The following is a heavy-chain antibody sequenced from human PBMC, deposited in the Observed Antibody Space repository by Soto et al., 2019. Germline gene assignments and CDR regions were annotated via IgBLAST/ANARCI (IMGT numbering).Heavy chain of an antibody. CDR2: IYPGDSDT. CDR1: GYSFTSYW. CDR3: ASPGANYYGSGQGLKIRYYYGMDV. V-gene: IGHV5-51*01. D-gene: IGHD3-10*01. J-gene: IGHJ6*02. Sequence: PGESLKISCKGSGYSFTSYWIGWVRQMPGKGLEWMGIIYPGDSDTRYSPSFQGQVTISADKSISTAYLQWSSLKASDTAMYYCASPGANYYGSGQGLKIRYYYGMDVWGQGTTVTVSS.